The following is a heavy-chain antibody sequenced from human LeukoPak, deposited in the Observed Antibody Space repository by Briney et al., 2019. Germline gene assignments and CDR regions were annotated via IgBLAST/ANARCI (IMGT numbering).Heavy chain of an antibody. V-gene: IGHV3-30*02. Sequence: PGGSLRLSCAASGFTFSSYGMHWVRQAPGKGLEWVAFIRYDGSNKYYADSVKGRFTISRDNSKNTLYLQMNSLRAEDTAVYYCAKDATKKSNLNWFDPWGQGTLVTVSS. D-gene: IGHD4-11*01. CDR1: GFTFSSYG. J-gene: IGHJ5*02. CDR2: IRYDGSNK. CDR3: AKDATKKSNLNWFDP.